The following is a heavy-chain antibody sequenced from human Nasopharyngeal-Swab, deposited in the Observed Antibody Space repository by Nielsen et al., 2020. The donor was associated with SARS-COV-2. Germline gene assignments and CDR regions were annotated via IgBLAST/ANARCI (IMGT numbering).Heavy chain of an antibody. CDR3: ARIPYCSSTSCYAVRGGNYYYYYGMDV. Sequence: ASVKVSCKVSGYTLTELSMHWVRQAPGKGLEWMGGFDPEDGETIYAQKLQGRVTMTTDTSTSTAYMELRSLRSDDTAVYYCARIPYCSSTSCYAVRGGNYYYYYGMDVWGQGTTVTVSS. CDR1: GYTLTELS. V-gene: IGHV1-24*01. J-gene: IGHJ6*02. CDR2: FDPEDGET. D-gene: IGHD2-2*01.